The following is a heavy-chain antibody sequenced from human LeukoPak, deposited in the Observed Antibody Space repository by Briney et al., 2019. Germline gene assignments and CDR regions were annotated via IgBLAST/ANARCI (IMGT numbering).Heavy chain of an antibody. CDR1: GYTFTGYY. Sequence: ASVKVSCKASGYTFTGYYMHWVRQAPGQGLEWMGWINPNSGGTNYAQKFQGRVTMTRDTSISTAYKELSRLRSDDTAVYYCARTHDFWSGYSYYFDYWGQGTLVTVSS. J-gene: IGHJ4*02. CDR3: ARTHDFWSGYSYYFDY. CDR2: INPNSGGT. D-gene: IGHD3-3*01. V-gene: IGHV1-2*02.